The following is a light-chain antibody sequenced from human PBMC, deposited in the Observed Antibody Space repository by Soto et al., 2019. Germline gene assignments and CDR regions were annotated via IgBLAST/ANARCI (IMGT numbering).Light chain of an antibody. CDR2: GAS. V-gene: IGKV3-20*01. CDR3: QQYGSSPYT. Sequence: EIVLTQSPGTLSLSPGERATLSCRASQSVSRSYLAWYQQKPGQAPRLLIYGASSRATGIPDRFSGSGSGTDLTLTISRLEPEDFAVYYCQQYGSSPYTFGQGTKPEIK. CDR1: QSVSRSY. J-gene: IGKJ2*01.